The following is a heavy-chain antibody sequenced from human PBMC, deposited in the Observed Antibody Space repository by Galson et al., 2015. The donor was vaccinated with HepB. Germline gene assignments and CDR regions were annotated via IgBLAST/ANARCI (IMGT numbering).Heavy chain of an antibody. CDR2: FDPEDGET. CDR1: GYTLTELS. J-gene: IGHJ6*02. Sequence: SVKVSCKVSGYTLTELSMHWVRQAPGKGLEWMGGFDPEDGETIYAQKFQGRVTMTEDTSTDTAYMELSSLRSEDTAVYYCATDRGGSYRGYYYYGMDVWGQGTTVTVSS. CDR3: ATDRGGSYRGYYYYGMDV. D-gene: IGHD1-26*01. V-gene: IGHV1-24*01.